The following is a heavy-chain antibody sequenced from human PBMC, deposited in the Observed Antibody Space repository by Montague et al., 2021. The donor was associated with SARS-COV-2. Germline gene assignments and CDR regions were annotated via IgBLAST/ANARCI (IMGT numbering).Heavy chain of an antibody. CDR2: IGHTGST. CDR3: ARGGTERSSTYGVVFFPRLDS. V-gene: IGHV4-59*11. CDR1: GGSLSRHS. J-gene: IGHJ4*02. Sequence: SETLSLTCTVSGGSLSRHSWNWVRQAPEKGLEWIGDIGHTGSTKYNPSLNSRVTMSIDTAKNQFSLRMTSVTAADTSIYYCARGGTERSSTYGVVFFPRLDSWGQGTPVTVSS. D-gene: IGHD3-3*01.